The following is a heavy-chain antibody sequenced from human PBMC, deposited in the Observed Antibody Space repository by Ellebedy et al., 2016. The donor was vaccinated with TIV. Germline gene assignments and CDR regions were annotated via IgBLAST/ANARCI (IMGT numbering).Heavy chain of an antibody. V-gene: IGHV3-23*01. CDR1: GFTFSSYA. CDR2: ISGSGGST. Sequence: GGSLRLSCAASGFTFSSYAMNWVRQAPGKGLEWVSAISGSGGSTYYADSVKGRFTISRDNSKNTLYLQMNSLRAEDTAVYYCAKDIADGLGIRTNHWFDPWGQGTLVTVSS. CDR3: AKDIADGLGIRTNHWFDP. J-gene: IGHJ5*02. D-gene: IGHD1-14*01.